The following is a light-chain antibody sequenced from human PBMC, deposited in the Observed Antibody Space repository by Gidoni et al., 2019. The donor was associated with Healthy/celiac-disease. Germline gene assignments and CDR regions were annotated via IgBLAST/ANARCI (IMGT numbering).Light chain of an antibody. CDR1: QSVSSN. CDR2: GAS. J-gene: IGKJ2*01. CDR3: QQYNNWLMYT. Sequence: VMTQSPASLSVSPAERTTLSCRASQSVSSNLAWYQQKPGHAPSLLIYGASTRATGIPARFSGSGSGTEFTLTISSLQSEDFAVYYCQQYNNWLMYTFGQGTKLEIK. V-gene: IGKV3-15*01.